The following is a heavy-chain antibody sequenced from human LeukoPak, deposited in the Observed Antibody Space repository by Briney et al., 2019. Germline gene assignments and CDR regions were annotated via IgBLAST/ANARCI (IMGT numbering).Heavy chain of an antibody. Sequence: ASVKVSCKASGYTLTGYYMHWVRQAPGQGLEWMGWINPNSGGTNYAQKFQGRVTMTRDTSISTAYMELSRLRSDDTAVYYCARDFTPGDFYYYYYGMDVWGQGTTVTVSS. V-gene: IGHV1-2*02. CDR2: INPNSGGT. CDR1: GYTLTGYY. D-gene: IGHD3-16*01. J-gene: IGHJ6*02. CDR3: ARDFTPGDFYYYYYGMDV.